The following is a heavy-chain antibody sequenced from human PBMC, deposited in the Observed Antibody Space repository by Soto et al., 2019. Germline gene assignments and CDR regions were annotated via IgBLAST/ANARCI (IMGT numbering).Heavy chain of an antibody. CDR3: VRDPDSLDY. CDR1: GFTFSSYS. Sequence: EVQLVESGGGLVQPGGSLRLSCAASGFTFSSYSMNWVRQAPGTGLEWVAYISRSSVIHYADSVKGRFTISRDNVKNSLYLQMNSLSVEDTDVYYCVRDPDSLDYWGQGTLVTVSS. V-gene: IGHV3-48*01. CDR2: ISRSSVI. J-gene: IGHJ4*02.